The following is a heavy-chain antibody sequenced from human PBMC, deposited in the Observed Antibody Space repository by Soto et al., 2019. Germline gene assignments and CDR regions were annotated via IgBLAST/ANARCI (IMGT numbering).Heavy chain of an antibody. Sequence: PSETLSLTCTVSGGSISSGGYYWSWIRQHPGKGLEWIGYIYYSGSTYYNPSLKSRVTISVDRSKNQFSLKLSSVTAADTAVYYCAREADCISTSCYYYYYGMDVWGQGTTVTVSS. CDR1: GGSISSGGYY. CDR3: AREADCISTSCYYYYYGMDV. D-gene: IGHD2-2*01. J-gene: IGHJ6*02. V-gene: IGHV4-31*03. CDR2: IYYSGST.